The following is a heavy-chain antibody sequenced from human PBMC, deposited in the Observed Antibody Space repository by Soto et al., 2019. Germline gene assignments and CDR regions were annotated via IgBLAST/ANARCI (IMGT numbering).Heavy chain of an antibody. V-gene: IGHV3-49*03. Sequence: GGSLRLSCTASGFTFGDYAMSWFRQAPGKGLEWVGFIRSKAYGGTTEYAASVKGRFTISRDDSKSIAYLQMNSLKTEDTAVYYCTRDKPPAYYDFWSGYYSRLDYGMDVWGQGTTVTVSS. CDR1: GFTFGDYA. J-gene: IGHJ6*02. D-gene: IGHD3-3*01. CDR3: TRDKPPAYYDFWSGYYSRLDYGMDV. CDR2: IRSKAYGGTT.